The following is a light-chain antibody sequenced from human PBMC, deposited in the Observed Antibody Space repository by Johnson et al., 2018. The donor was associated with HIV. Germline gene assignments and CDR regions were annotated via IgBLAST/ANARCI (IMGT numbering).Light chain of an antibody. Sequence: QSVLTQPPSVSAAPGQKVTISCSGSSSDMGNYAVSWYQQLPGTAPKLLIFENNKRPSGISYRFSGSKSGTSATLGITGLQTGDEDDYYCGTWDSSLTPFFVFGTATKVTVL. V-gene: IGLV1-51*02. CDR2: ENN. CDR3: GTWDSSLTPFFV. J-gene: IGLJ1*01. CDR1: SSDMGNYA.